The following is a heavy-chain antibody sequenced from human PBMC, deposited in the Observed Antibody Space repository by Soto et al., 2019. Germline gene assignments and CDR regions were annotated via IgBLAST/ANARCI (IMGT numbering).Heavy chain of an antibody. V-gene: IGHV4-30-2*01. CDR3: ARDIHRIGVGPADLGAPNWFEP. CDR2: IYHSWST. J-gene: IGHJ5*02. D-gene: IGHD2-2*01. Sequence: QRQLQESGSGLVKPSQTLSLTCAVSGGSISSGGYSGSWIRQPPGKGLGWLGYIYHSWSTYYNPSLKSRVNRPVDRSQNQRSLQLSHVTAADPDVDYCARDIHRIGVGPADLGAPNWFEPWGQGPLVT. CDR1: GGSISSGGYS.